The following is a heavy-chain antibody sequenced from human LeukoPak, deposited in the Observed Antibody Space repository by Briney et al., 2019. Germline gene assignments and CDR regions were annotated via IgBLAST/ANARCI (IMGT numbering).Heavy chain of an antibody. D-gene: IGHD3-9*01. Sequence: GGSLRLSCAASGFTFSDSAIHWVRQASGKGLEWVGRIRTKPNNYATSYAASVAGRFALSRDDSKNTAYLQMNSLKTEDTAVYYCTTSFDRLLDNWGQGTLVTVSS. J-gene: IGHJ4*02. CDR3: TTSFDRLLDN. CDR1: GFTFSDSA. CDR2: IRTKPNNYAT. V-gene: IGHV3-73*01.